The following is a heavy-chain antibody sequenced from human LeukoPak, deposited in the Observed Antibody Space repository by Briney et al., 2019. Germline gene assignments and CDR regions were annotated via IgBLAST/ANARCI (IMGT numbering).Heavy chain of an antibody. J-gene: IGHJ4*02. CDR1: GGSISSYY. V-gene: IGHV4-59*01. Sequence: SETLSLTCTVSGGSISSYYWSWIRQPPGKGLEWIGYIYYSGSTNYNPSLKSRVTISVDTSKNQFSLKLSSVTAADTAVYYCARGGRFLEWFFDYWGQGTLVTVSS. D-gene: IGHD3-3*01. CDR2: IYYSGST. CDR3: ARGGRFLEWFFDY.